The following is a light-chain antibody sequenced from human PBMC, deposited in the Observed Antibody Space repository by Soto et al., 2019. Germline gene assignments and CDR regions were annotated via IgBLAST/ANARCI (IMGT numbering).Light chain of an antibody. J-gene: IGLJ1*01. V-gene: IGLV2-14*01. CDR3: SSFTSSSTLYV. CDR2: EVS. CDR1: SSDVGGYNC. Sequence: QSALTQPASVSGSPGQSITISCAGTSSDVGGYNCVSWYQQHPGKAPKLMIYEVSNRPSGVSDRFSGSKSGNTASLTISGLQAEDEADYSCSSFTSSSTLYVFGTGTKLTVL.